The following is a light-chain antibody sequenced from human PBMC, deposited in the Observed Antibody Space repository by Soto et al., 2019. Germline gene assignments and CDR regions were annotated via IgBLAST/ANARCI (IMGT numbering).Light chain of an antibody. CDR2: YDD. CDR3: AAWDDSLNGLV. Sequence: QSVLTQPPSVSEAPRQRVTISCSGSSSNIGNNAVNWYQQLPGKAPTLLIYYDDLLPSGVSDRFSGSKSGTSASLAISGLPSEDDADYYCAAWDDSLNGLVFGGGTKVTVL. J-gene: IGLJ2*01. CDR1: SSNIGNNA. V-gene: IGLV1-36*01.